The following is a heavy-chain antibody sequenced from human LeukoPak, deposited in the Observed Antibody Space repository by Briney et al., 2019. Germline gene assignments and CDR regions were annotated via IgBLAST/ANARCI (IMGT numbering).Heavy chain of an antibody. V-gene: IGHV3-15*01. D-gene: IGHD1-1*01. J-gene: IGHJ4*02. Sequence: GGSLRLSCAASGLTFSDAWMNWVRQAPGKGLEWVGRILRKTNGGTTDYAAPVKGRFSISRDDSKNTLYLQMNSLMTEDTAVYYCTNWNAATFDYWGQGTLVTVSS. CDR1: GLTFSDAW. CDR3: TNWNAATFDY. CDR2: ILRKTNGGTT.